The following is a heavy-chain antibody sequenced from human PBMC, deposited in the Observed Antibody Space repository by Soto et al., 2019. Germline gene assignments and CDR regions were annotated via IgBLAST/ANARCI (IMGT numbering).Heavy chain of an antibody. D-gene: IGHD6-19*01. V-gene: IGHV3-9*01. CDR1: GFTFDDYA. Sequence: EVQLVESGGGLVQPGRSLRLFCAASGFTFDDYAIHWVRQVPGKGLVWVSGISWNSGGIGYADSVKGRFTISRDNAKDSLYLQMNSLRPEDTALYYCAKDLKARQWLGFDYWGQGTLVTVSS. CDR2: ISWNSGGI. CDR3: AKDLKARQWLGFDY. J-gene: IGHJ4*02.